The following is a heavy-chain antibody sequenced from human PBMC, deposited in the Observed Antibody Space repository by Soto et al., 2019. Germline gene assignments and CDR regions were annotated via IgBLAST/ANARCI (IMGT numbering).Heavy chain of an antibody. J-gene: IGHJ5*02. CDR2: INTNTGNP. V-gene: IGHV7-4-1*01. CDR1: GYTFTSYA. Sequence: ASVKVSCKASGYTFTSYAMNWVRQAPGQGLEWTGWINTNTGNPTYAQGFTGRFVFSLDTSVSTAYLQICSLKAEDTAVYYCARGVQLWLSNWFDPWGQGTLVTVSS. D-gene: IGHD5-18*01. CDR3: ARGVQLWLSNWFDP.